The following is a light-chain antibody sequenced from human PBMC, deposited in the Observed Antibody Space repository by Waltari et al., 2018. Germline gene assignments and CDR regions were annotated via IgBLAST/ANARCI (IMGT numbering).Light chain of an antibody. V-gene: IGLV3-21*02. Sequence: SYVLTQPPSVSVAPGQTARITCEGSNIGSKRVHWYQQKSGQAPLLAVYDDNDRPSGIPERFAGSNSGNTATLIISRVAAGDEADYYCHLWDSSTDHWVFGGGTRLTVL. CDR1: NIGSKR. J-gene: IGLJ3*02. CDR3: HLWDSSTDHWV. CDR2: DDN.